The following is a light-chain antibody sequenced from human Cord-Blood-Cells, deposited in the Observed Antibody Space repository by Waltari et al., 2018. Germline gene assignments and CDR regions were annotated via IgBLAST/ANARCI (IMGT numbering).Light chain of an antibody. CDR2: DAS. V-gene: IGKV1-5*01. CDR3: QQYNSYSPTWT. Sequence: DIQMTQSPSTLSASVGDRVTIPCRASQSISSWLAWYPQKPGKAPQLLIYDASSLESWVPSRFSGSVSGTEFPLTISSLQPDDFATYYCQQYNSYSPTWTFGQGTKVEIK. CDR1: QSISSW. J-gene: IGKJ1*01.